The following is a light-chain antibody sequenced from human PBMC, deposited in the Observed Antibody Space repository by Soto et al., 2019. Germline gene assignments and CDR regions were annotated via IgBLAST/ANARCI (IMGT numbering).Light chain of an antibody. V-gene: IGLV2-14*01. CDR2: DVS. CDR1: SSQVGGYNY. J-gene: IGLJ1*01. CDR3: SSYTSSSTLV. Sequence: QSALTQPGSVSGSPGQSITISCTGTSSQVGGYNYVSWYQQHPGKAPKLMIYDVSNRPSGVSNRFSGSKSGNTASLTISGLQAEDEADYYCSSYTSSSTLVFGTGTKVTVL.